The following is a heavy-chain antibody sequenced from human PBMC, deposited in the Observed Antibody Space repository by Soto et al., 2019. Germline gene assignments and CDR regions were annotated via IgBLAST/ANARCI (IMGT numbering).Heavy chain of an antibody. J-gene: IGHJ3*02. V-gene: IGHV3-21*01. CDR1: GFTFSSYS. Sequence: PVGSLRLSCAASGFTFSSYSMNWVRQAPGKGLEWVSSISSSSSYIYYADSVKGRFTISRDNAKNSLYLQMNSLRAEDTAVYYCARDKRITTVRGVMEDAFDIWGQGTMVTVSS. D-gene: IGHD3-10*01. CDR3: ARDKRITTVRGVMEDAFDI. CDR2: ISSSSSYI.